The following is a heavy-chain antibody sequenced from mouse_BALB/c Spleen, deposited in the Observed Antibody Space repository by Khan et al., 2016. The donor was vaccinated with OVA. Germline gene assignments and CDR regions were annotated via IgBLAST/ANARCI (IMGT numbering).Heavy chain of an antibody. V-gene: IGHV2-6-1*01. CDR3: ARQHYYHYNVRDY. Sequence: QVQLKESGPGLVAPSQSLSITCTISGFSLANYGVHWVRQPPGKGLEWLVLMWGDGSTSYNSVLKSRLTVSTDNSRSQVFLTMNSLQTDDTAIYLCARQHYYHYNVRDYWGQGTSVT. J-gene: IGHJ4*01. D-gene: IGHD2-1*01. CDR2: MWGDGST. CDR1: GFSLANYG.